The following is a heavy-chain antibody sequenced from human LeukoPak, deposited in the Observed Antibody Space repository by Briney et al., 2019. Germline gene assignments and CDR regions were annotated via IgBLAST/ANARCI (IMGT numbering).Heavy chain of an antibody. D-gene: IGHD5-24*01. CDR3: ARASRWLQSDPVDY. CDR1: GFTFSSYA. CDR2: ISGSGGTT. J-gene: IGHJ4*02. V-gene: IGHV3-23*01. Sequence: GGSLRLSCAASGFTFSSYAMNWVRQAPGKGLEWVSGISGSGGTTYYADSVKGRFTISRDNSKNTLYLQMNSLRAEDTAVYYCARASRWLQSDPVDYWGQGTLVTVSS.